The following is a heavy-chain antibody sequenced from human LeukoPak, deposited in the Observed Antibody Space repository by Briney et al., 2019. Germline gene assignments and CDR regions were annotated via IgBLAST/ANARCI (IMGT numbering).Heavy chain of an antibody. Sequence: ASVKVSCKASGDNFTGYYIQWVRQAPGQGLEWMGWINPNSGGTNYAQKFQGRVTMTEDTSTDTAYMELSSLRSEDTAVYYCATQMRQWELLDYFDYWGQGTLVTVSS. J-gene: IGHJ4*02. CDR3: ATQMRQWELLDYFDY. CDR1: GDNFTGYY. D-gene: IGHD1-26*01. V-gene: IGHV1-2*02. CDR2: INPNSGGT.